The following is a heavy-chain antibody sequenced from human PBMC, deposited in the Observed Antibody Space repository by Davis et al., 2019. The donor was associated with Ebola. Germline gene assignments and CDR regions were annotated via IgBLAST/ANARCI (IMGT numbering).Heavy chain of an antibody. Sequence: GESLKISCAASGFTFSSYGMHWVRQAPGKGLEWVAFIRYDGSEKYYVDSVKGRFTSSRDNAKNSVYLQMNSLRVEDTAVYYCARDWAGLDVWGRGTTVTVSS. CDR2: IRYDGSEK. CDR3: ARDWAGLDV. CDR1: GFTFSSYG. V-gene: IGHV3-30*02. D-gene: IGHD2-21*01. J-gene: IGHJ6*04.